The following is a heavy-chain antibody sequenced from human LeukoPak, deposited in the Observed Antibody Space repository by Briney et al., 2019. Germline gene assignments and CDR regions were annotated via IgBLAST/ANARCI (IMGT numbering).Heavy chain of an antibody. CDR1: GGSFSGYY. Sequence: PSETLSLTCGVYGGSFSGYYWNWIRQPPGKGLEWIGEINHSGSTNYNPSLKSRVTISVDTSKNQFSLKLSSVTAADTAVYYCAKEANIASAIVWFAPWGQGTLVTVSS. CDR2: INHSGST. D-gene: IGHD6-13*01. V-gene: IGHV4-34*01. J-gene: IGHJ5*02. CDR3: AKEANIASAIVWFAP.